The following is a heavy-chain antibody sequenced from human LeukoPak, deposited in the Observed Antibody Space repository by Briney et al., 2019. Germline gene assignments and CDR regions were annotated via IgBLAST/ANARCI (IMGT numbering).Heavy chain of an antibody. CDR3: AKRGVVIRVILVGFHREAYYFDS. D-gene: IGHD2-21*01. J-gene: IGHJ4*02. V-gene: IGHV3-23*01. CDR1: GFFFSNYE. Sequence: GGSLRLSCVGSGFFFSNYEVNWVRQAPGKGLEWLSYTTGSGGSTNYADSVKGRFTISRDNPTNTLFLQMNSLRAEDTAVYFCAKRGVVIRVILVGFHREAYYFDSWGQGALVTVSS. CDR2: TTGSGGST.